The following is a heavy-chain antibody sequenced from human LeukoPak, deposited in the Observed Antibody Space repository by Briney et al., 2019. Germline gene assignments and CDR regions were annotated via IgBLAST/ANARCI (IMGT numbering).Heavy chain of an antibody. D-gene: IGHD3-10*01. Sequence: SSETLSLTCTVSGVAVTSNSYYWRWIRQPPGKGLEWIGYISYSGSTNYNPSLKSRITISVDTSKNQFSLKLTSVAAADTAVYYCAAICFGNLAIDYWGQGTLVTVSS. CDR2: ISYSGST. V-gene: IGHV4-61*01. J-gene: IGHJ4*02. CDR1: GVAVTSNSYY. CDR3: AAICFGNLAIDY.